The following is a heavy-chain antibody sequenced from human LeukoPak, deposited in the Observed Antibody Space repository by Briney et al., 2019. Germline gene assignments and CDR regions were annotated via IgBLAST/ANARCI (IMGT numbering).Heavy chain of an antibody. Sequence: PGGSLRLSCAASGFTFSSYAMSWVRQAPGKGLEWVSAISGSGGSTYYADSVKGRFTISRDNAKNSLYPQMNSLRAEDTAVYYCASDYYGSGSYYDYWGQGTLVTVSS. CDR3: ASDYYGSGSYYDY. J-gene: IGHJ4*02. D-gene: IGHD3-10*01. V-gene: IGHV3-23*01. CDR1: GFTFSSYA. CDR2: ISGSGGST.